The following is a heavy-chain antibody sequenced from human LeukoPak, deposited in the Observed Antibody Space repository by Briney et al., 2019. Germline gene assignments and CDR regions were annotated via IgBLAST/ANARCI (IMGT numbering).Heavy chain of an antibody. Sequence: GGSLRLSCAASGFTFSTHWMHWARQAPGKGLEWVSRMNSDGSSSSYADSVKGRFTISRDNAKSTLYLQMNSLRAEDTAVYYCARGGDGSNIYWYFDLWGRGTLVTVSS. V-gene: IGHV3-74*01. D-gene: IGHD5-24*01. CDR1: GFTFSTHW. J-gene: IGHJ2*01. CDR2: MNSDGSSS. CDR3: ARGGDGSNIYWYFDL.